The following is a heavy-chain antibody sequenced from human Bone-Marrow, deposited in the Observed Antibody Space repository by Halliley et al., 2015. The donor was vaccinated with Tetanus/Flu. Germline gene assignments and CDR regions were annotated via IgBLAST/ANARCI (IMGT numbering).Heavy chain of an antibody. CDR2: ISSNGDRT. D-gene: IGHD3-22*01. V-gene: IGHV3-64*02. CDR1: GFTFSSYA. Sequence: SLRLSCAVSGFTFSSYAMHWVRQAPGKGLEYVSTISSNGDRTYYADSVKGRFTISRDNSKNTLYLQMGSLRTEDMAVYFCVRENYYDSSGSPPLSAFDIWGQGTMVTVSS. CDR3: VRENYYDSSGSPPLSAFDI. J-gene: IGHJ3*02.